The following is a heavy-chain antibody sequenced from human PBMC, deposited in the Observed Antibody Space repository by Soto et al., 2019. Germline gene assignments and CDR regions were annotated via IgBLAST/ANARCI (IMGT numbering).Heavy chain of an antibody. CDR2: IYPGDSDT. CDR1: GYSFSCYC. V-gene: IGHV5-51*01. D-gene: IGHD3-10*01. Sequence: GESLKVSCKGSGYSFSCYCIGWVRQMPGKGLEWMGIIYPGDSDTRYSPSFQGQVTISADKSISTAYLQWSSLKASDTAMYYCARHSGSFRADYWGPGTLVTVS. J-gene: IGHJ4*02. CDR3: ARHSGSFRADY.